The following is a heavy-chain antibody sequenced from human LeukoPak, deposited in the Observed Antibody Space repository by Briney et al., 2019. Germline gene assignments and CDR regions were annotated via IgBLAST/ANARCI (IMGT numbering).Heavy chain of an antibody. D-gene: IGHD1-26*01. Sequence: GASVKVSCKTSGYTFIDYYMHWVRQAPGQGLEWMGWVNPASGRTSITQKFRDKITLTRDTPITTFYMEVAWLTSDDTAIYYCARADRLDGSPYLIGPWGQGTLVTVSS. J-gene: IGHJ5*02. CDR2: VNPASGRT. CDR3: ARADRLDGSPYLIGP. CDR1: GYTFIDYY. V-gene: IGHV1-2*02.